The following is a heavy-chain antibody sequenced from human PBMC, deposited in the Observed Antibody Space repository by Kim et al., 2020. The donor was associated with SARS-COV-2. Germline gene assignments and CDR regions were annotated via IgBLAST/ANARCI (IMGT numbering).Heavy chain of an antibody. CDR2: ISWNSGSI. V-gene: IGHV3-9*01. CDR1: GFTFGDYA. CDR3: AKDSHSGYENQDGMDV. D-gene: IGHD5-12*01. Sequence: GGSLRLSCAASGFTFGDYAMHWVRQAPGKGLEWVSGISWNSGSIGYADSVKGRFTISRDNAKNSLYLQMNSLRAEDTALYYCAKDSHSGYENQDGMDVWGQGTTVTVSS. J-gene: IGHJ6*02.